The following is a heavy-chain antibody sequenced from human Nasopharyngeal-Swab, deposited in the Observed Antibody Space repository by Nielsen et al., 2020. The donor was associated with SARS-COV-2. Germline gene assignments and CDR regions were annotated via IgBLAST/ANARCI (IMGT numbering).Heavy chain of an antibody. CDR3: AKDDCSGGSCRFDY. CDR2: ISGSDGST. Sequence: GGSLRLSCAASGFTFSSYAMSWVRQAPGKGLEWVSAISGSDGSTYYADSVKGRFTISRDNSKNTLYLQMNSLRAEDTAVYYCAKDDCSGGSCRFDYWGQGTLVTVSS. J-gene: IGHJ4*02. CDR1: GFTFSSYA. V-gene: IGHV3-23*01. D-gene: IGHD2-15*01.